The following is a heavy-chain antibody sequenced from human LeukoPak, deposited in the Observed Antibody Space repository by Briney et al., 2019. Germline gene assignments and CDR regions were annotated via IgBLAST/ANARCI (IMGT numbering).Heavy chain of an antibody. CDR2: IYYSGST. D-gene: IGHD6-6*01. J-gene: IGHJ2*01. Sequence: KPSETLSLTCTVSGASVSSGSSYWTWIRQPPGKGLEWIGYIYYSGSTHYNPSRKSRVTLSVDRSKNQFSLTLTSVTAADTAVYYCANRGSIADWYFDLWGRGTLVTVSS. CDR3: ANRGSIADWYFDL. V-gene: IGHV4-61*01. CDR1: GASVSSGSSY.